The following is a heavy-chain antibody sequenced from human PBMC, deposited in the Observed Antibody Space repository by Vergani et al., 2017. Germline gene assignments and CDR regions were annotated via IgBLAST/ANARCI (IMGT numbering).Heavy chain of an antibody. V-gene: IGHV4-39*01. CDR3: ARRLSLTSEINY. CDR1: GGSISSRNSY. Sequence: QLQLQESGPGLVKPSETLSLTCSVSGGSISSRNSYWGWIRQPPGKGLEWIGNIYYTGATYYNPSLKSRVTISVDTSKNQSSLKLTSVTAADTAVYYCARRLSLTSEINYWGQGTLVTVSS. CDR2: IYYTGAT. D-gene: IGHD4-11*01. J-gene: IGHJ4*02.